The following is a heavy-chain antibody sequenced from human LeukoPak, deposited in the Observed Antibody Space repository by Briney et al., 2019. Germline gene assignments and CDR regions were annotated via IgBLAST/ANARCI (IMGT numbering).Heavy chain of an antibody. CDR1: GGSISSGGYY. CDR2: IYYSGST. J-gene: IGHJ4*02. V-gene: IGHV4-31*03. D-gene: IGHD3-16*01. Sequence: KPSQTLSLTCTVSGGSISSGGYYWSWIRQHPGKGLEWIGYIYYSGSTYCNPSLKSRVTISVDTSKNQFSLKLSSVTAADTAVYYCARDSTDVGFDYWGQGTLVTVSS. CDR3: ARDSTDVGFDY.